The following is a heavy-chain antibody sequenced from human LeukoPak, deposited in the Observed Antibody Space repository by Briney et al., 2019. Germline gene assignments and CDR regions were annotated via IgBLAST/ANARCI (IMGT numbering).Heavy chain of an antibody. Sequence: PGGSLTLSCAASGFTFSSYWMHWVRQVPGKGLVWVGRINPGGSSISYADPVKGRFTISRDNAKNTLYLQMDSLRAEDTGVYYCARSNQADDYWGQGTLVTVSS. D-gene: IGHD1-14*01. V-gene: IGHV3-74*01. CDR3: ARSNQADDY. CDR2: INPGGSSI. J-gene: IGHJ4*02. CDR1: GFTFSSYW.